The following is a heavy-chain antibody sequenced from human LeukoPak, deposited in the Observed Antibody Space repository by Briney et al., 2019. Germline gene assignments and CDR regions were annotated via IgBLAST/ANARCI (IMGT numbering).Heavy chain of an antibody. V-gene: IGHV4-38-2*02. CDR3: ARERWSVDIVATMYFDY. Sequence: SETLSLTCTVSGYSISSGYYWGWIRQPPGKGLEWIGSIYHSGSTYYNPSLKSRVTISVDTSKNQFSLKLSSVTAADTAVYYCARERWSVDIVATMYFDYWGQGTLVTVSS. J-gene: IGHJ4*02. D-gene: IGHD5-12*01. CDR1: GYSISSGYY. CDR2: IYHSGST.